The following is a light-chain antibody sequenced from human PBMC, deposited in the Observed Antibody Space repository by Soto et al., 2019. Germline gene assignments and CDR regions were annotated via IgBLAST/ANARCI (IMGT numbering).Light chain of an antibody. Sequence: QSVLTQPASVSGSPGQSITISCTGTSSDVGGYNYVSWYQQHPGKAPKLMIYDVSNRLSGVSNRFSGSKSGNTASLTISGLQAEDEADYYCSSYTSSSTVVFGGGTKLTV. V-gene: IGLV2-14*01. CDR3: SSYTSSSTVV. CDR2: DVS. J-gene: IGLJ2*01. CDR1: SSDVGGYNY.